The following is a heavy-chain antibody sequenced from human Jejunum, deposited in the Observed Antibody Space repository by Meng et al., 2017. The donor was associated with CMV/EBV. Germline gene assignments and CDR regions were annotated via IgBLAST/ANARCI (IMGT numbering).Heavy chain of an antibody. Sequence: CKASGFTFAGHYMHWLRHAPGQGLEWMRWVNPINGDTVFPQQFQGRVTMTRDTSISTAYMELRGLTHADTAVYFCATIASLADYWGQGTQVTVSS. V-gene: IGHV1-2*02. CDR1: GFTFAGHY. CDR2: VNPINGDT. J-gene: IGHJ4*02. CDR3: ATIASLADY.